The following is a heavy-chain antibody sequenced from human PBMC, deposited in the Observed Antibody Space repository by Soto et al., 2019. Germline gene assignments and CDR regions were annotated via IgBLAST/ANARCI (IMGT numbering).Heavy chain of an antibody. CDR3: AKAPGGPPRSLVVIPPGYYYGMDV. J-gene: IGHJ6*02. V-gene: IGHV4-4*07. Sequence: PSETLSLTCTVSGGSISSYWWSWIRQPAGKGLEWIGRVYSSGTTDYNPSLNSRATLSVETSKNQFSLKLSSVTAADTAVYYCAKAPGGPPRSLVVIPPGYYYGMDVWGQGTTVTVSS. CDR2: VYSSGTT. D-gene: IGHD3-22*01. CDR1: GGSISSYW.